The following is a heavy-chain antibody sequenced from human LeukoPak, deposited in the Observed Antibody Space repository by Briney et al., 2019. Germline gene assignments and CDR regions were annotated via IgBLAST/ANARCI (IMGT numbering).Heavy chain of an antibody. D-gene: IGHD3-16*01. J-gene: IGHJ4*02. CDR1: GGSISGHY. Sequence: SETLSLTCTVSGGSISGHYWSWIRQPPGKGLEWIGYIYYSGSTNYNPSLKSRVTISVDTSKNQFSLKLSSVTAADTAVYYCARAQTRLITYYFDYWGQGTLVTVSS. V-gene: IGHV4-59*11. CDR3: ARAQTRLITYYFDY. CDR2: IYYSGST.